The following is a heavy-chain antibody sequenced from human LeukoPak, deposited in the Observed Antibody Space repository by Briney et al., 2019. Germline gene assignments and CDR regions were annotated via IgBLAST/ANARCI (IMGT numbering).Heavy chain of an antibody. V-gene: IGHV3-7*01. CDR2: IRQDGSRK. D-gene: IGHD2-21*02. J-gene: IGHJ3*02. Sequence: GGSLRLSCAAPEFTFSEYWMTWVRQAPGKGLEWVANIRQDGSRKYYVDSVKSRFTISRDNAKNSLYLQMDSLRAEDTATYYCARDSNFHSDYYYDVFDIWGQGTVVTVSS. CDR1: EFTFSEYW. CDR3: ARDSNFHSDYYYDVFDI.